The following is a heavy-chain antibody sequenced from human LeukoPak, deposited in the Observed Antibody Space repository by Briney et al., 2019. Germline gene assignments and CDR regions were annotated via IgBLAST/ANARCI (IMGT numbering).Heavy chain of an antibody. V-gene: IGHV3-30*02. J-gene: IGHJ6*03. D-gene: IGHD3-16*01. CDR2: IRFDGTKT. Sequence: GGSLRLSCSASKFRFSDYGMHWVRQAPGKGLEWVAFIRFDGTKTNYAESVRGRFTISRDNSKNTLYLQMNSLRADDTAVFYCAKDGVILAPGESWYMDVWGSMTPVTVSS. CDR1: KFRFSDYG. CDR3: AKDGVILAPGESWYMDV.